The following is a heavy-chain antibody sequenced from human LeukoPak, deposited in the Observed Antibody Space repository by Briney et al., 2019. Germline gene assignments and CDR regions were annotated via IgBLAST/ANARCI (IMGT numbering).Heavy chain of an antibody. D-gene: IGHD2-21*02. J-gene: IGHJ5*02. V-gene: IGHV4-34*01. Sequence: SETLSLTRAVYGGSFSGYYWSWIRQPPGKGLEWIGEINHSGSTNYNPSLKSRVTISVDTSKNQFSLKLSSVTAADTAVYYCARGQIVVVTASFDHWGQGTLVTVSS. CDR1: GGSFSGYY. CDR2: INHSGST. CDR3: ARGQIVVVTASFDH.